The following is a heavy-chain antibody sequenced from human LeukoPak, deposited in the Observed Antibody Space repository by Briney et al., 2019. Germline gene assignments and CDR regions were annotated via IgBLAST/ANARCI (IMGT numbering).Heavy chain of an antibody. CDR3: AKSKQYSSGWYDY. CDR1: GFTFSSYA. D-gene: IGHD6-19*01. J-gene: IGHJ4*02. CDR2: ISGSGGST. Sequence: GVLRLSCAASGFTFSSYAMSWVRQAPGKGLKWVSAISGSGGSTYYADSVKGRFTISRDNSKNTLYLQMNSLRAEDTAVYYCAKSKQYSSGWYDYWGQGTLVTVFS. V-gene: IGHV3-23*01.